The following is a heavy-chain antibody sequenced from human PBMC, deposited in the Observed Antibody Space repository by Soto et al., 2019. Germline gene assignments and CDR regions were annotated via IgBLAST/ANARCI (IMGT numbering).Heavy chain of an antibody. CDR2: ISAYNGNT. D-gene: IGHD5-18*01. CDR3: ARDSGYSYGWFYYYYMDV. V-gene: IGHV1-18*01. J-gene: IGHJ6*03. CDR1: GYTFTSYG. Sequence: ASVKVSCKASGYTFTSYGISRVRQAPGQGLEWMGWISAYNGNTNYAQKLQGRVTMTTDTSTSTAYMELRSLRSDDTAVYYCARDSGYSYGWFYYYYMDVWGKGTTVTVSS.